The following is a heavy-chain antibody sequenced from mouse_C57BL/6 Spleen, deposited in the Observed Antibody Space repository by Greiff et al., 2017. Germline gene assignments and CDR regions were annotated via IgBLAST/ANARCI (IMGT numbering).Heavy chain of an antibody. CDR1: GFNFKDYY. Sequence: EVQLQQSGAELVKPGASVKLSCTASGFNFKDYYMHWVKQRPEQGLEWIGRIDPEGGGTKYAPKFQGKATITADKSSNTAYLQLSRLTSEDTAVYYCARWTVVDWYFDVGGTGTTVTVSS. V-gene: IGHV14-2*01. D-gene: IGHD1-1*01. CDR2: IDPEGGGT. J-gene: IGHJ1*03. CDR3: ARWTVVDWYFDV.